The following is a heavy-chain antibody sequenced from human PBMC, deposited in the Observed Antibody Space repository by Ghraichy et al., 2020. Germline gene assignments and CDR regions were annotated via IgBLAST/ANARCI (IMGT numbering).Heavy chain of an antibody. V-gene: IGHV3-21*01. CDR2: ISSSSSYI. CDR3: ATTYPTSGSYYYPGAFDI. D-gene: IGHD1-26*01. CDR1: GFTFSSYS. J-gene: IGHJ3*02. Sequence: GGSLRLSCAASGFTFSSYSMNWVRQAPGKGLEWVSSISSSSSYIYYADSVKGRFTISRDNAKNSLYLQMNSLRAEDTAVYYCATTYPTSGSYYYPGAFDIWGQGTMVTVSS.